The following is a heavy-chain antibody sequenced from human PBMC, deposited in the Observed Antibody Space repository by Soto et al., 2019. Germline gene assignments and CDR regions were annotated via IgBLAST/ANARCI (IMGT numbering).Heavy chain of an antibody. Sequence: PSETLSLTCAVSGGSISSGGYSWSWIRQPPGKGLEWIGYMYHSGSTYYNPSLKSRVTISVDTSKNQFSLKLSSVTAADTAVYYCARRASRYCSSTSCYTGVWFDPWGQGTQVTVSS. J-gene: IGHJ5*02. D-gene: IGHD2-2*02. CDR2: MYHSGST. CDR1: GGSISSGGYS. CDR3: ARRASRYCSSTSCYTGVWFDP. V-gene: IGHV4-30-2*03.